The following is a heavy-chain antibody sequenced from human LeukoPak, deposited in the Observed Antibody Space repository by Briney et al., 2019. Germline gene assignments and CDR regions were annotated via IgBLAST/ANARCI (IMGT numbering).Heavy chain of an antibody. Sequence: SQTLYLTCTVSGGSISSGGYYWSWIRQHPGKGLEWIGYIYYSGSTYYNPSLKSRVTISVDTSKNQFSLKLSSVTAADTAVYYCARDWEEYYGSGSYWYFDLWGRGTLVTVSS. CDR2: IYYSGST. V-gene: IGHV4-31*03. D-gene: IGHD3-10*01. J-gene: IGHJ2*01. CDR3: ARDWEEYYGSGSYWYFDL. CDR1: GGSISSGGYY.